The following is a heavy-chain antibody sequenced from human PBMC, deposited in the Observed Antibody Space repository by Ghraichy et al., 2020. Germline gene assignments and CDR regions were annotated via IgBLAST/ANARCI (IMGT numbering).Heavy chain of an antibody. CDR3: VRDLDYSFDL. V-gene: IGHV3-21*06. CDR1: GFALRLYN. CDR2: IRSDYSGS. Sequence: GGSLRLSCVASGFALRLYNMNWVRQAPGRGPEWISNIRSDYSGSYYADSVKGRFIISRDNGMNSLYLQMDNLRAEDTALYYCVRDLDYSFDLWGQGTLVTVPA. J-gene: IGHJ4*02. D-gene: IGHD3/OR15-3a*01.